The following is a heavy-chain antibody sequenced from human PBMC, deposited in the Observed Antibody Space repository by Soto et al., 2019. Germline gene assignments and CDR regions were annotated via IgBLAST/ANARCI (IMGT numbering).Heavy chain of an antibody. CDR1: GYTFTSYG. J-gene: IGHJ5*02. V-gene: IGHV1-18*01. Sequence: QVQLVQSGAEVKKPGASVKVSCKASGYTFTSYGISWVRQAPGQGLEWMGWISAYNGNTNYAQKLQGRATITPDTSTSTAYMELRSLRSDDTAVYYCARDRFDVGATNWFDPWGQGTLVTVSS. CDR3: ARDRFDVGATNWFDP. D-gene: IGHD1-26*01. CDR2: ISAYNGNT.